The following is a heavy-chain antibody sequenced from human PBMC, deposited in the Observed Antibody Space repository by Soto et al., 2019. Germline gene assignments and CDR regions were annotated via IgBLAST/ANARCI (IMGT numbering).Heavy chain of an antibody. V-gene: IGHV3-30-3*01. D-gene: IGHD3-22*01. CDR2: ISYDGSNK. CDR1: GFTFSSYA. J-gene: IGHJ6*02. Sequence: GGSLRLSCAASGFTFSSYAMHWVRQAPGKGLEWVAVISYDGSNKYYADSVKGRFTISRDNSKNTLYLQMNSLRAEDTAVYYCARDENYDSSGYRASYYYYGMDVWGQGTTVTVSS. CDR3: ARDENYDSSGYRASYYYYGMDV.